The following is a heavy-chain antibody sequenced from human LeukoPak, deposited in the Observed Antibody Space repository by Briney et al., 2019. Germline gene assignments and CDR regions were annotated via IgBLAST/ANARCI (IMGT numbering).Heavy chain of an antibody. V-gene: IGHV5-51*01. Sequence: GESLKISCKVSGYNFPTYWIGWVRQMPGKGLEWMGIINPGDPDTRYSPSFRGQVTMSADRSINTAYLQWSSLKASDTAMYYCTTDHIVVVTAIDDYWGQGTLVTVSS. J-gene: IGHJ4*02. CDR1: GYNFPTYW. D-gene: IGHD2-21*02. CDR2: INPGDPDT. CDR3: TTDHIVVVTAIDDY.